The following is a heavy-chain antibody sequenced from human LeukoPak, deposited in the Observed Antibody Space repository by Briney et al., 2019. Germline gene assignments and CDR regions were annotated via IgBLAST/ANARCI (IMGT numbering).Heavy chain of an antibody. J-gene: IGHJ6*03. CDR1: GFTFSSYA. V-gene: IGHV3-23*01. Sequence: GGSLRLSCAASGFTFSSYAMSWVRQAPGKGLEWVSAISGSGGSTFYADSVRGRFTISRDNSKKTVYLQMNSLRAEDTAVYYCAKDYAGGWPKRGIDVWGKGATVTVSS. D-gene: IGHD3-16*01. CDR2: ISGSGGST. CDR3: AKDYAGGWPKRGIDV.